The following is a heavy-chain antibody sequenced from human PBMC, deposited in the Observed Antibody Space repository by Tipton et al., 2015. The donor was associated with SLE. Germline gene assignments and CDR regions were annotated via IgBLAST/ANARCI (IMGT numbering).Heavy chain of an antibody. CDR3: ARYYGGNAIFDS. Sequence: TLSLTCTVSGGSISSAGYYWNWIRQQPGKGLEWVGSIYHSGSPFYNPSLENRLTMSVDTSNNHFSLNLNSVTAADTAVYYCARYYGGNAIFDSWGQGTLVTVSS. V-gene: IGHV4-31*03. CDR1: GGSISSAGYY. D-gene: IGHD4-23*01. J-gene: IGHJ4*02. CDR2: IYHSGSP.